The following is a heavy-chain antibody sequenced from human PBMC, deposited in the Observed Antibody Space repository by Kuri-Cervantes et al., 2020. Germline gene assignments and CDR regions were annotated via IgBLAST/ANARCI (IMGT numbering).Heavy chain of an antibody. V-gene: IGHV4-30-2*01. CDR3: ARDRQQIDFDSPKTGYSSGWSYYYGMDV. CDR1: GGSISSGGYS. J-gene: IGHJ6*02. CDR2: IYHSGST. Sequence: SCAVSGGSISSGGYSWSWIRQPPGKGLEWIGYIYHSGSTYYNPSLKSRVTISVDRSKNQFSLKLSSVTAADTAVYYCARDRQQIDFDSPKTGYSSGWSYYYGMDVWGQGTTVTVSS. D-gene: IGHD6-19*01.